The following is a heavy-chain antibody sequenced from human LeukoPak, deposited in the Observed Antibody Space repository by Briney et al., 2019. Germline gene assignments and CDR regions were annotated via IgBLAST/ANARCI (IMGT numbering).Heavy chain of an antibody. CDR1: GFTFSSNA. D-gene: IGHD2-21*02. Sequence: PGGSLRLSCAASGFTFSSNAMSWVRQAPGKGLEWVSAISGSGGSTYYADSVTGRFTISRDNSKDTLFLQMHSLRPGDTAVYYCVREDTPATANYWGQGTLVTISS. J-gene: IGHJ4*02. CDR3: VREDTPATANY. CDR2: ISGSGGST. V-gene: IGHV3-23*01.